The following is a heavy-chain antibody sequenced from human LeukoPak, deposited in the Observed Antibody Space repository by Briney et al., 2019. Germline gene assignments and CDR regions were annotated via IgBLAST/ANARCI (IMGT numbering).Heavy chain of an antibody. V-gene: IGHV3-21*01. CDR2: ISSSSSYI. CDR1: GFTFSGSA. J-gene: IGHJ4*02. Sequence: GGSLRLSCAASGFTFSGSAMHWVRQAPGKGLEWVSSISSSSSYIYYADSVKGRFTISRDNAKNSLYLQMNSLRAEDTAVYYCARAPDFWSGYIDYWGQGTLVTVSS. CDR3: ARAPDFWSGYIDY. D-gene: IGHD3-3*01.